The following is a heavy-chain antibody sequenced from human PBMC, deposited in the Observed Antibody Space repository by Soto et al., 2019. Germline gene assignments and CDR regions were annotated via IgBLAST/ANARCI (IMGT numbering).Heavy chain of an antibody. CDR3: ARHPVSGDYAGFVV. CDR2: ISGYNGDT. CDR1: GYTFTSYG. V-gene: IGHV1-18*01. D-gene: IGHD4-17*01. Sequence: ASVKVSCKASGYTFTSYGISWVRQAPGQGLEWMGWISGYNGDTNYAQKYQGRVTMTTDTSTSTAYMELRSLRSDDTAMYYCARHPVSGDYAGFVVWGQGTTVTVSS. J-gene: IGHJ6*02.